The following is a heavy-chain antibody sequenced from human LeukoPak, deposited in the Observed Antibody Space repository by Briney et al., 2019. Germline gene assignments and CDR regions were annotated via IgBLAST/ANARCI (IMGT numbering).Heavy chain of an antibody. Sequence: SETLSLTCTVSAGSVSSSSYYWGWIRQPPGKGLEWIGSIYYGGSTYYISSLKSRVTISVDMSKNQFSLRLTSVTAADTAVYYCARRPIVGGYYFDYWGQGTLVTVSS. V-gene: IGHV4-39*01. CDR1: AGSVSSSSYY. CDR3: ARRPIVGGYYFDY. CDR2: IYYGGST. J-gene: IGHJ4*02. D-gene: IGHD1-26*01.